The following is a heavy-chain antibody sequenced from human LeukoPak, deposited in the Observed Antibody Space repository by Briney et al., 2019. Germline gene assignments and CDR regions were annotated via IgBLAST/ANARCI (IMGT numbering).Heavy chain of an antibody. CDR3: ARGHYYASGSYPAPFDP. D-gene: IGHD3-10*01. CDR1: GFTFDDYG. V-gene: IGHV3-21*01. J-gene: IGHJ5*02. CDR2: ISSSSSYI. Sequence: GSLRLSCAASGFTFDDYGMSWVRQAPGKGLEWVSSISSSSSYIYYADSVKGRFTISRDNAKNSLYLQMNSLRAEDTAVYYCARGHYYASGSYPAPFDPWGQGTLVTVSS.